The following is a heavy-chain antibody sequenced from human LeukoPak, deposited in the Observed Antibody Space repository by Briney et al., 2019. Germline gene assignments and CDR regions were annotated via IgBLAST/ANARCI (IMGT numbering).Heavy chain of an antibody. D-gene: IGHD3-3*02. CDR3: VGDSDISDY. CDR1: EFSFSRYW. Sequence: GGSLRLSCATSEFSFSRYWMNWVRQAPGKGLVWVSRINTDGTNRTYADSVKGRFLISRDNAKNILYLQMTSLRVDDTAVHYCVGDSDISDYWGQGTLVTVSS. J-gene: IGHJ4*02. V-gene: IGHV3-74*03. CDR2: INTDGTNR.